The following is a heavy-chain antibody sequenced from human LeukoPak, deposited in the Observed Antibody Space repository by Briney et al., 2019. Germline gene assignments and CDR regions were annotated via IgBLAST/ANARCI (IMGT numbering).Heavy chain of an antibody. CDR2: IYTSGST. CDR1: GGSISSGSYY. CDR3: AREGAVFTTRDY. V-gene: IGHV4-61*02. J-gene: IGHJ4*02. Sequence: SETLSLTCTVSGGSISSGSYYWSWIRQPAGKGLEWIGRIYTSGSTNYNPSLKSRVTISVDTSKNQFSLKLSSVTAADTAVYYCAREGAVFTTRDYWGQGTLVTVSS. D-gene: IGHD1-26*01.